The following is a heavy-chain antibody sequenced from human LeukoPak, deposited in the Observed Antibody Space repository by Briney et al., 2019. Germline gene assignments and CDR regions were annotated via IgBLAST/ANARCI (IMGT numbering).Heavy chain of an antibody. Sequence: QSGGSLRLSCAASGFTFSSYGMHWVRQAPGKGLEWVAVISYDGSNKYYADSVKGRFTISRDNSKNTLYLQMNSLRAEDTAVYYCAKLYYGSGSYCDYWGQGTLVTVSS. CDR2: ISYDGSNK. CDR1: GFTFSSYG. CDR3: AKLYYGSGSYCDY. J-gene: IGHJ4*02. D-gene: IGHD3-10*01. V-gene: IGHV3-30*18.